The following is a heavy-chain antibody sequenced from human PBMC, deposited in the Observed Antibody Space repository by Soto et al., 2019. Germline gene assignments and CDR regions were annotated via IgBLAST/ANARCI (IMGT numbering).Heavy chain of an antibody. CDR3: ARGDSTDCSNGVCSFFYNHDMDV. D-gene: IGHD2-8*01. CDR1: GYSFTDYH. J-gene: IGHJ6*02. Sequence: ASVKVSCKASGYSFTDYHIHWVRQAPGQGLEWLGRINPNSGGTSTAQKFQGWVTMTTDTSISTASMELTRLTSDDTAIYYCARGDSTDCSNGVCSFFYNHDMDVWGQGTTVTVSS. CDR2: INPNSGGT. V-gene: IGHV1-2*04.